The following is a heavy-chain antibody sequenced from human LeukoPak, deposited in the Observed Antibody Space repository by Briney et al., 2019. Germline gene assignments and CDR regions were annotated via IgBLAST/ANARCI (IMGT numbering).Heavy chain of an antibody. V-gene: IGHV3-30*18. CDR1: GFTFSSYG. CDR2: ISYDGSNR. J-gene: IGHJ4*02. D-gene: IGHD5-18*01. Sequence: PGGSLRLSCAASGFTFSSYGMHWVRQAPGKGLEWVALISYDGSNRYYADSVKGRFTISRDNSKNTLYLQMNSLISEDTAVYYCAKDYRGYSYGYYDHWGQGTLVTVSS. CDR3: AKDYRGYSYGYYDH.